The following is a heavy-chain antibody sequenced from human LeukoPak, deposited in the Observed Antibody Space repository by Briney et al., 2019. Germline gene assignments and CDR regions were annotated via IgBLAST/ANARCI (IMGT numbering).Heavy chain of an antibody. CDR3: AAPQNMVRGVTQPDAFDI. D-gene: IGHD3-10*01. J-gene: IGHJ3*02. CDR2: VIPIFGTA. CDR1: GGTFSSYA. Sequence: SVKVSCKASGGTFSSYAISWVRQAPGQGLEWMGRVIPIFGTANYAQKFQGRVTITTDESTSTDYMELRSLRSEDTAVYFCAAPQNMVRGVTQPDAFDIGGQGTMVTVSS. V-gene: IGHV1-69*05.